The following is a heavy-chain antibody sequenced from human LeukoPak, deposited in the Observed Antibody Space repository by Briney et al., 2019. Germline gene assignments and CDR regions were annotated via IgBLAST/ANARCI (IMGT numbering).Heavy chain of an antibody. J-gene: IGHJ4*02. CDR2: VRSKSNNYAK. D-gene: IGHD3-22*01. Sequence: GGSLRLSCVGSGFTFSGSAIVWVRQASGKGLEWLGRVRSKSNNYAKEYAASVRGRFTVSRDDSKNTAYLQMNSLRAEDTAVYYCAWTSYYYDSKAYWGQGTLVTVSS. CDR3: AWTSYYYDSKAY. CDR1: GFTFSGSA. V-gene: IGHV3-73*01.